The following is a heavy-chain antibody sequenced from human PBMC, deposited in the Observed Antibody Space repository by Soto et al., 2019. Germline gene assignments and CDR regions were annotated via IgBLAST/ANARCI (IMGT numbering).Heavy chain of an antibody. CDR1: GYTFTRHG. V-gene: IGHV1-18*04. D-gene: IGHD1-20*01. CDR3: VRDTEPYNYHYDAFDL. Sequence: QVQLVQSGETVKEPGASMKVSCAASGYTFTRHGFSWVRQAPGQGLEWMGWISVVNGNTKFAERFHGRLTLTTDTSTTTAHMELRSLTSDDTATYYCVRDTEPYNYHYDAFDLWGQGTVVTVSS. J-gene: IGHJ3*01. CDR2: ISVVNGNT.